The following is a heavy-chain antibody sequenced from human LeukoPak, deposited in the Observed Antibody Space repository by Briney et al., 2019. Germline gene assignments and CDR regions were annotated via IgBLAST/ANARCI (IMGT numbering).Heavy chain of an antibody. V-gene: IGHV3-21*03. CDR3: ARDRDSSGLYGGAVL. J-gene: IGHJ4*02. CDR2: ISSTNGHT. Sequence: PGGSLRLSRAASGFTFSSYGMHWVRQAPGKGLEWVSYISSTNGHTYYADSVNGRFTISRDTAKNSLYLQMNSLRVEDTAIYFCARDRDSSGLYGGAVLWGQGVLVTVSA. D-gene: IGHD6-19*01. CDR1: GFTFSSYG.